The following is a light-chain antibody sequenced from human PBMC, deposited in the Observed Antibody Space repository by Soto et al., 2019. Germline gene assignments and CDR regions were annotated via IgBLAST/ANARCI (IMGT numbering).Light chain of an antibody. CDR2: DAS. J-gene: IGKJ1*01. Sequence: EIVLTQSPATLSLSPGERATLSCRASQSVSSYLAWYQQKPGQPPSLLVYDASNRATGIPARFSGSGSGTDFTLTIRSREPEDVAVYYCQQRSNWPPTFGQGTKVEIK. V-gene: IGKV3-11*01. CDR3: QQRSNWPPT. CDR1: QSVSSY.